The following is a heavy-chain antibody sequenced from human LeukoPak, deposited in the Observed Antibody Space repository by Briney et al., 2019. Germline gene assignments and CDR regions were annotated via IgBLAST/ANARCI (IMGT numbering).Heavy chain of an antibody. Sequence: ASVKVSCKASGYTFTSYGISWVRQAPGQGLEWMGWISAYNGNTNYAQKLQGRVTVTTDTSTSTAYMELRSLRSDDTAVYYCARDPRMERHYYFDYWGQGTLVTVSS. CDR3: ARDPRMERHYYFDY. D-gene: IGHD1-1*01. V-gene: IGHV1-18*01. CDR2: ISAYNGNT. CDR1: GYTFTSYG. J-gene: IGHJ4*02.